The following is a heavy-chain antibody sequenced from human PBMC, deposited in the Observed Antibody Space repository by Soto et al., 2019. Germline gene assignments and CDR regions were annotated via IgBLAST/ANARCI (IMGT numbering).Heavy chain of an antibody. CDR2: IYHSGST. J-gene: IGHJ4*02. CDR3: ARGRDYYDSSGYYRSTFDY. D-gene: IGHD3-22*01. V-gene: IGHV4-30-2*01. CDR1: GGSFKSGSYS. Sequence: SETLSLTCTVSGGSFKSGSYSWSWIRQPPGKGLEWIGYIYHSGSTYYNPSLKSRVTISVDRSKNQFSLKLSSVTAADTAVYYCARGRDYYDSSGYYRSTFDYWGQGTLVTVSS.